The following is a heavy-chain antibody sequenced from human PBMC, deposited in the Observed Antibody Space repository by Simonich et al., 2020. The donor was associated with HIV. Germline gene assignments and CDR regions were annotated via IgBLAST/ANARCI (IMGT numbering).Heavy chain of an antibody. J-gene: IGHJ3*02. Sequence: QVQLQESGPGLVKPSETLSLTCSVSGGSISNYYWSWIRQPPGKGLEWIGDIYYSGSTNYNPTLKSRVTISVDTSKNQFSLKLSSVTAADTAVYYCARRNWDDSSGYYRDAFDIWGQGTMVTVSS. CDR1: GGSISNYY. D-gene: IGHD3-22*01. CDR3: ARRNWDDSSGYYRDAFDI. V-gene: IGHV4-59*08. CDR2: IYYSGST.